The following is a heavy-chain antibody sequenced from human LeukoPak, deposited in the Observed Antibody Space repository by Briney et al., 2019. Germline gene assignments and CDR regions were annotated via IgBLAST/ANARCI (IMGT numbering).Heavy chain of an antibody. CDR3: ARDIRMATSPSLGY. J-gene: IGHJ4*02. Sequence: LSLTCAVYGGSFSGYYMSWIRQAPGKGLEWVSYISSSGSTIYYADSVKGRFTISRDNAKNSLYLQMNSLRAEDTAVYYCARDIRMATSPSLGYWGQGTLVTVSS. V-gene: IGHV3-11*01. CDR1: GGSFSGYY. D-gene: IGHD5-24*01. CDR2: ISSSGSTI.